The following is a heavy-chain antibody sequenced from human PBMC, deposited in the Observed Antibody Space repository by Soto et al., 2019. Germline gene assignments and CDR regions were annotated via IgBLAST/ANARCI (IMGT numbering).Heavy chain of an antibody. J-gene: IGHJ4*02. V-gene: IGHV1-69*13. Sequence: RASVKVSCKASGGTFSSYAISWVRQAPGQGLEWMGGIIPIFGTANYAQKFQGRVTITADESTSTAYMELSSLRSEGTAVYYCAGDTYYYDSSGDYWGQGTLVTVYS. CDR1: GGTFSSYA. D-gene: IGHD3-22*01. CDR2: IIPIFGTA. CDR3: AGDTYYYDSSGDY.